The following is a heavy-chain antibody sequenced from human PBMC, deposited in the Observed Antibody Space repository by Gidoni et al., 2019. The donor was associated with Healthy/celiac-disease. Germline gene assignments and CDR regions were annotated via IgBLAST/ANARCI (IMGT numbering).Heavy chain of an antibody. CDR3: ARQMGSSRKNYGMDV. V-gene: IGHV4-39*01. Sequence: QLQLQESGPGLVKPSETLSLTCTVPGGSISSSSYYWGWIRQPPGKGLEWIGSIYYSGSTYYNPSLKSRVTISVDTSKNQFSLKLSSVTAADTAVYYCARQMGSSRKNYGMDVWGQGTTVTVSS. CDR2: IYYSGST. CDR1: GGSISSSSYY. D-gene: IGHD6-13*01. J-gene: IGHJ6*02.